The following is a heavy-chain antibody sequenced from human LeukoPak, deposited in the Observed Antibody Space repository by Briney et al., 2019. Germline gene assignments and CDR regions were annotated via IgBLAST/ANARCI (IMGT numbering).Heavy chain of an antibody. V-gene: IGHV3-21*01. J-gene: IGHJ4*02. Sequence: PGGSLRLSCAASGFTFSSYSMNWVRQAPGKGLEWVSSISSSSSYIYYADSVKGRFTISRDNAKNSLYLQMNSLRAEDTAVYYCARIQVLGISTNYWGQGTLVTVSS. CDR1: GFTFSSYS. CDR3: ARIQVLGISTNY. D-gene: IGHD7-27*01. CDR2: ISSSSSYI.